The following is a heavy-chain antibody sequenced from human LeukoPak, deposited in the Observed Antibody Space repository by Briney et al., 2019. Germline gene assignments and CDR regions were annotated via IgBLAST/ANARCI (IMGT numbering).Heavy chain of an antibody. V-gene: IGHV4-4*07. Sequence: SETLSLTCAVYGGSFSGYYWSWIRQPAGKGLEWIGRIYTSGSTNYNPSLKSRVTMSVDTSKNQFSLKLSSVTAADTAVYYCARDLSIRTRAHFDYWGQGTLVTVSS. J-gene: IGHJ4*02. D-gene: IGHD2-2*01. CDR2: IYTSGST. CDR3: ARDLSIRTRAHFDY. CDR1: GGSFSGYY.